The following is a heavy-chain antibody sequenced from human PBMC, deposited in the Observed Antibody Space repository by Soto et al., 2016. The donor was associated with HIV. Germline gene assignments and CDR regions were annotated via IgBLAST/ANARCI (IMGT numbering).Heavy chain of an antibody. D-gene: IGHD6-19*01. CDR2: ISAYNGNT. Sequence: QVQLVQSGAEVKKPGASVKVSCKASGYTFTSYGISWVRQAPGQGLEWMGWISAYNGNTNYAQKFQGRVTMTTDTSTSTAYMELRSLRSDDTAVYYCGRDQYSGWYERAANWFDPWGQGTLVTVSS. CDR3: GRDQYSGWYERAANWFDP. J-gene: IGHJ5*02. CDR1: GYTFTSYG. V-gene: IGHV1-18*01.